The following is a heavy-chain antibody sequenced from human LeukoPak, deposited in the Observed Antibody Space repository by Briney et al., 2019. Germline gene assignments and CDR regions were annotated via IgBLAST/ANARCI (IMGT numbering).Heavy chain of an antibody. CDR1: GFTFSSYA. V-gene: IGHV3-23*01. Sequence: GGSLRLSCAASGFTFSSYAMSWVRQAPGKGLEWVSAISGSGGSTYYADSVKGRFTISRDNSKNTLYLQMNSLRAEDTAVYYCARSPYYYDSNFDYWGQGTLVTISS. CDR2: ISGSGGST. J-gene: IGHJ4*02. D-gene: IGHD3-22*01. CDR3: ARSPYYYDSNFDY.